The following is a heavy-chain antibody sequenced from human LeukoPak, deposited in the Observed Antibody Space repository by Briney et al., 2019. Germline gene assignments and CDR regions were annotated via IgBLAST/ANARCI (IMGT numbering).Heavy chain of an antibody. V-gene: IGHV1-18*01. CDR2: ISAYNGNT. J-gene: IGHJ5*02. CDR1: GYTFTSYG. CDR3: ARDRGLRYYDILTGYYGNWFDP. D-gene: IGHD3-9*01. Sequence: ASVKVSCKASGYTFTSYGISWVGQAPGQGLEWMGWISAYNGNTNYAQKLQGRVTMTTDTSTSTAYMELRSLRSDDTAVYYCARDRGLRYYDILTGYYGNWFDPWGQGTLVTVSS.